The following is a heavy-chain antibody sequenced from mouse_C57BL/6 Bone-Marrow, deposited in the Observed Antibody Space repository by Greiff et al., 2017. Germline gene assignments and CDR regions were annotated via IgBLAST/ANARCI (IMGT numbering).Heavy chain of an antibody. CDR3: ARHGSSYAAY. CDR1: GYTFTDYN. CDR2: INPNNGGT. V-gene: IGHV1-18*01. D-gene: IGHD1-1*01. Sequence: VQLKESGPELVKPGASVKIPCKASGYTFTDYNMDWVKQSHGKSLEWIGDINPNNGGTIYNQKFKGKAKLTVDKSSSTAYMERRSLTSEDTAVYYCARHGSSYAAYWGQGTLVTVSA. J-gene: IGHJ3*01.